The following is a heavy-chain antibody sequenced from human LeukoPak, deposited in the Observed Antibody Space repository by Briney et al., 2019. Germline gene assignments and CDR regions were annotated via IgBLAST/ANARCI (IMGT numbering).Heavy chain of an antibody. Sequence: SETLSLTCAVYGGSFSGYYWSWIRQPPVKGLEWIGEINHSGSTNYNPSLKSRVTISVDTSKNQFSLKLSSVTAADTAVYYCARVNPPVATLDYWGQGTLVSVSS. D-gene: IGHD2-21*01. CDR3: ARVNPPVATLDY. V-gene: IGHV4-34*01. CDR2: INHSGST. CDR1: GGSFSGYY. J-gene: IGHJ4*02.